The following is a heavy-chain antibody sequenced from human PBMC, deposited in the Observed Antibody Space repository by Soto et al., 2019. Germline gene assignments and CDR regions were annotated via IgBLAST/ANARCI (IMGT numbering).Heavy chain of an antibody. V-gene: IGHV1-24*01. CDR1: GYTLTELS. J-gene: IGHJ4*02. CDR3: ATAVPNGYCSSWYGYFDY. Sequence: ASVKVSCKVSGYTLTELSMHWVRQAPGKGLEWMGGFDPEDGETIYAQKFQGRVTMTEDTSTDTTYMELSSLRSEDTTVYYCATAVPNGYCSSWYGYFDYWGQGTLVTVSS. D-gene: IGHD6-13*01. CDR2: FDPEDGET.